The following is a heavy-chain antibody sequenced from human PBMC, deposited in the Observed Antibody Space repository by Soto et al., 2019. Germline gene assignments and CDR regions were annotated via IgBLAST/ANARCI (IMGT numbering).Heavy chain of an antibody. CDR3: ARDPYGDYYGPNWFDP. CDR1: GGTFSSYT. CDR2: IIPILGIA. Sequence: QVQLVQSGAEVKKPRSSVKVSCKASGGTFSSYTISWVRQAPGQGLEWMGRIIPILGIANYAQKFQGRVTITADKSTSTAYMELSSLRSEDTAVYYCARDPYGDYYGPNWFDPWGQGTLVTVSS. D-gene: IGHD4-17*01. J-gene: IGHJ5*02. V-gene: IGHV1-69*08.